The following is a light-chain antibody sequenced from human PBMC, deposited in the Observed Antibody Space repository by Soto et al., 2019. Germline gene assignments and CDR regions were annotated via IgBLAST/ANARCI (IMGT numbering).Light chain of an antibody. Sequence: AIHLTQSPSSLSASVGDRVTITCRASQGISTLLAWYQQKPGKAPKVLIYESSLLQSGVPSRFSGSGSGTDFTLTISSLQPEDFATYYCQHFKSFPITFGQGTRLEIK. CDR1: QGISTL. CDR3: QHFKSFPIT. V-gene: IGKV1-13*02. CDR2: ESS. J-gene: IGKJ5*01.